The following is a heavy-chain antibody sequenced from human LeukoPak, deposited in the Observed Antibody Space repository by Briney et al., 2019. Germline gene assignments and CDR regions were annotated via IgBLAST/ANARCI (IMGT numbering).Heavy chain of an antibody. CDR2: IIPIFGTA. CDR1: GGTFSSYA. CDR3: AGVLLGGGDAHAY. J-gene: IGHJ4*02. V-gene: IGHV1-69*05. Sequence: SVKVSCKASGGTFSSYAISWVRQAPGQGLEWMGGIIPIFGTANYAQKFQGRVTITTDESTSTAYMELSSLRSEDMAVYYCAGVLLGGGDAHAYWGQGTLVTVSS. D-gene: IGHD2-21*02.